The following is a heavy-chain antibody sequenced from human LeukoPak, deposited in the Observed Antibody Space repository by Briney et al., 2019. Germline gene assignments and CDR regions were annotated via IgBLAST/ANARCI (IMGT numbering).Heavy chain of an antibody. D-gene: IGHD4-11*01. CDR3: ASNYGG. J-gene: IGHJ4*02. Sequence: GGSLRLSCAASGFDFGNYWMYWVRQAPGKGLEWVANIKQDGSEKYYVDSVRGRFTISRDNAKNSLSLQMNSLRAEDTAVYYCASNYGGWGQGTPVTVSS. CDR1: GFDFGNYW. V-gene: IGHV3-7*03. CDR2: IKQDGSEK.